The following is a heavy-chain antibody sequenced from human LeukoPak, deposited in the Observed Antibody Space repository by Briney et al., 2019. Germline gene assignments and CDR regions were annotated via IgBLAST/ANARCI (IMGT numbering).Heavy chain of an antibody. J-gene: IGHJ4*02. D-gene: IGHD6-6*01. Sequence: PSETLSLTCTVSGGSISTYYWSWIRRPPGKGLEWIAYIHASGPTNYNPSLKSRITVSVDTSKNQFSLKLSSVTAADTAVYYCARHDAGIAARPFDNWGQGTLVTVSS. V-gene: IGHV4-4*09. CDR1: GGSISTYY. CDR2: IHASGPT. CDR3: ARHDAGIAARPFDN.